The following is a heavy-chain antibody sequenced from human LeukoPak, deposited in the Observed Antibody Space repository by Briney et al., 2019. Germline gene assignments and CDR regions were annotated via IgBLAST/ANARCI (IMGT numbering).Heavy chain of an antibody. J-gene: IGHJ6*02. D-gene: IGHD4-17*01. CDR2: ISGSGGST. Sequence: GGSLRLSCAASGFTFSSYAMRWARQATGKGLEWVSAISGSGGSTYYADSVKGRFTISRDNSKNTLYLQMNSLRAEDTAVYYCAKDLGGTTVTSRVYYYYGMDVWGQGTTVTVSS. CDR3: AKDLGGTTVTSRVYYYYGMDV. V-gene: IGHV3-23*01. CDR1: GFTFSSYA.